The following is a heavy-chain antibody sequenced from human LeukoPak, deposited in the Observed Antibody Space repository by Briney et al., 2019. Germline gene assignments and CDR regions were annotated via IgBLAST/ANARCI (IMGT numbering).Heavy chain of an antibody. CDR3: ATSIGFGEFYDY. V-gene: IGHV3-21*01. CDR2: ISSSSSYI. Sequence: GGSLRLSCAASGFTFSSYSMNWVRQAPGKGLEWVSSISSSSSYIYYADSVKGRFTISRDNAKNSLYLQMNSLRAEDTAVYYCATSIGFGEFYDYWGQGTLVTVSS. CDR1: GFTFSSYS. D-gene: IGHD3-10*01. J-gene: IGHJ4*02.